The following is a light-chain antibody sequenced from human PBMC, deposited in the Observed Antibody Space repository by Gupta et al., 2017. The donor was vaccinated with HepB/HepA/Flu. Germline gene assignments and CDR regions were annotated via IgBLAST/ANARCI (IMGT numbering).Light chain of an antibody. CDR3: QQCRNWPTT. CDR2: DAS. V-gene: IGKV3-11*01. Sequence: EIVLTQSPATLSVSPGERATLSCRASQSVSSYLAWYQQKPGQAPRLLIYDASNRATGIPARFSGSGSGTDFTLTISSLEPEDFAVYYCQQCRNWPTTFGHGTKVEIK. J-gene: IGKJ1*01. CDR1: QSVSSY.